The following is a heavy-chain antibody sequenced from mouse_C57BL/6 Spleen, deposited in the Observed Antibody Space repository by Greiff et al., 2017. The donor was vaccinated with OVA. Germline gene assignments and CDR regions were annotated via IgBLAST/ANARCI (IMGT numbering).Heavy chain of an antibody. CDR2: ISAGGSYT. J-gene: IGHJ1*03. D-gene: IGHD1-1*01. CDR3: ARGTTVVAPYWYFDV. V-gene: IGHV5-4*03. Sequence: EVNVVESGGGLVKPGGSLKLSCAASGFTFSSYAMSWVRQTPEKRLEWVATISAGGSYTYYPDNVKGRFTISRDNAKNNLYLQMSHLKSEDTAMYYCARGTTVVAPYWYFDVWGTGTTVTVSS. CDR1: GFTFSSYA.